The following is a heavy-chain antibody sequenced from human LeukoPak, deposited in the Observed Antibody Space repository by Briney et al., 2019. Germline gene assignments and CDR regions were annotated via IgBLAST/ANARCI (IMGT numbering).Heavy chain of an antibody. CDR3: AHTFYGDSYYFDY. V-gene: IGHV2-5*02. CDR2: IYWDDDK. J-gene: IGHJ4*02. D-gene: IGHD4-17*01. CDR1: GFSLSTSGVG. Sequence: SGPTLVKPTQTLTLTCTFSGFSLSTSGVGVGWIRQPPGKALEWLALIYWDDDKRYSPSLKSRLTITKDTSKQVVLTMTNMDPVDTATYYCAHTFYGDSYYFDYWGQGTLVTVSS.